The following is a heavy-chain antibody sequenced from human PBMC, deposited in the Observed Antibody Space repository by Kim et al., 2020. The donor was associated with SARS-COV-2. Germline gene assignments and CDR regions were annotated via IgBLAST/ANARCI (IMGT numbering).Heavy chain of an antibody. V-gene: IGHV4-30-2*05. Sequence: SLESRITISVDTSTNQFSLKLSSGTAADTAVYYCAREPLGYDSSGYPVDYWGQGTLVTVSS. D-gene: IGHD3-22*01. CDR3: AREPLGYDSSGYPVDY. J-gene: IGHJ4*02.